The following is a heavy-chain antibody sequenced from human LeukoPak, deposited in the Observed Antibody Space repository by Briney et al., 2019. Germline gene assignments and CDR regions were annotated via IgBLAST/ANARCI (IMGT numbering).Heavy chain of an antibody. Sequence: GGSLRLSCAASGFTFSDYAMSWIRQAPGQGLEWVSYISRSGDTIDYADSVKGRFPISRDNAKNSLYLQMNSLRAEDTAVYYCAGYHWNSGVVYWGQGTLVTVSS. V-gene: IGHV3-11*01. CDR2: ISRSGDTI. CDR1: GFTFSDYA. J-gene: IGHJ4*02. CDR3: AGYHWNSGVVY. D-gene: IGHD1-7*01.